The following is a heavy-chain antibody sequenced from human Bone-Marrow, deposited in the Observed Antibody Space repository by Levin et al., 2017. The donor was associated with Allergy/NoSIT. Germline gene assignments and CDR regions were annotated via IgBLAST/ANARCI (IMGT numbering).Heavy chain of an antibody. D-gene: IGHD2-2*01. Sequence: ASVKVSCATSGFDFSTYTMNWVRQAPGKGLEWVSAIDPSSRFIYYGDSVRGRFAISRNNAKNSLFLQINSLRADDTAIYYCAREGPIDVVLAPAAQSFDSWGQGTLVTVSS. CDR3: AREGPIDVVLAPAAQSFDS. CDR1: GFDFSTYT. CDR2: IDPSSRFI. V-gene: IGHV3-21*01. J-gene: IGHJ4*02.